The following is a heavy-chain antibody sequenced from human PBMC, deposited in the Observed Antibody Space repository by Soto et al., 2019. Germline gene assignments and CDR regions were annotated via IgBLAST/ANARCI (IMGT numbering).Heavy chain of an antibody. D-gene: IGHD2-2*01. CDR3: ARVYCSSTSCYPTNHGFDP. J-gene: IGHJ5*02. CDR1: GGSFSGYY. Sequence: PSETLSLTCAVYGGSFSGYYWSWIRQPPGKGLEWIGEINHSGSTNYNPSLKSRVTISVDTSKNQFSLKLSSVTAADTAVYYCARVYCSSTSCYPTNHGFDPCGQGTLVTVSS. V-gene: IGHV4-34*01. CDR2: INHSGST.